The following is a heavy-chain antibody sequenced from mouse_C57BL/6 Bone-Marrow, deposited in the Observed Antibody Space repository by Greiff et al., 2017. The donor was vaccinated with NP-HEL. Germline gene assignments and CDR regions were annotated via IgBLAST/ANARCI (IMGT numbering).Heavy chain of an antibody. CDR1: GYTFTSSC. V-gene: IGHV1-81*01. CDR3: ARGLLYRPWFAY. CDR2: IYPRSGNT. D-gene: IGHD2-12*01. Sequence: QVQLKQSGAELVRPGASVKLSCTASGYTFTSSCISWVKQRPGQGLEWIGEIYPRSGNTYYNEKFKGKATLTADKSSSTAYLKLRSLTSEDSAVYFCARGLLYRPWFAYWGQGTLVTVSA. J-gene: IGHJ3*01.